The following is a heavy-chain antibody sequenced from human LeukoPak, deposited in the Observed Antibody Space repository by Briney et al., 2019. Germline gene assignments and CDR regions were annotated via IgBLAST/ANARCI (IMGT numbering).Heavy chain of an antibody. Sequence: SQTLSLTCAVSGGSISSGGYSWSWIRQPPGKGLEWIGYIYHSGSTYYNPSLKSRVTISVDRSKNQFSLKLSSVTAADTAVYYCARLLRRLGYIDYWGQGTLVTVSS. J-gene: IGHJ4*02. D-gene: IGHD1-26*01. V-gene: IGHV4-30-2*01. CDR1: GGSISSGGYS. CDR2: IYHSGST. CDR3: ARLLRRLGYIDY.